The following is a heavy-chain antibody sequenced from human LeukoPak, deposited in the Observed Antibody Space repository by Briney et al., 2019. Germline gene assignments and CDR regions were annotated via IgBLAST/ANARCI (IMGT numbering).Heavy chain of an antibody. CDR3: ASPNYDFWSGYYNAGAFDI. V-gene: IGHV7-4-1*02. Sequence: ASVKVSCKASGYTFTSYAMNWVRQAPGQGLEWMGWINTNTGNPTYAQGFTGRFVFSLDTSVSTAYLQISSLKAEDTAVYYCASPNYDFWSGYYNAGAFDIRGQGTMVTVSS. J-gene: IGHJ3*02. CDR1: GYTFTSYA. D-gene: IGHD3-3*01. CDR2: INTNTGNP.